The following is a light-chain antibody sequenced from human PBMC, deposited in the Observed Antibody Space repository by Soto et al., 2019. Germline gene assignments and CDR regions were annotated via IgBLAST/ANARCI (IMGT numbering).Light chain of an antibody. CDR3: QQYNNWPPYT. J-gene: IGKJ2*01. CDR1: QSIANN. V-gene: IGKV3-15*01. Sequence: EVVMTQSPATLSVSPGDGATLSCRASQSIANNLAWYQQKPGQAPRLLIYGASTRATGISARFSGSGSGTEFTLTITSLQSEDLAVYYCQQYNNWPPYTFGQGTKVDIK. CDR2: GAS.